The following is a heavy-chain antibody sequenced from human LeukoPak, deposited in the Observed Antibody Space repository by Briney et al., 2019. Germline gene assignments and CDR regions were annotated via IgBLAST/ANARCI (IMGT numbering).Heavy chain of an antibody. CDR2: MNPNSGNT. J-gene: IGHJ6*03. D-gene: IGHD6-19*01. Sequence: ASVKVSCKASGYTFTSYDINWVRQATGQGLEWMGWMNPNSGNTGYAQKFQGRATMTRNTSISTAYMELSSLRSEDTAVYYCARGLRYSSGWTSALYYYYYMDVWGKGTTVTVSS. CDR3: ARGLRYSSGWTSALYYYYYMDV. V-gene: IGHV1-8*01. CDR1: GYTFTSYD.